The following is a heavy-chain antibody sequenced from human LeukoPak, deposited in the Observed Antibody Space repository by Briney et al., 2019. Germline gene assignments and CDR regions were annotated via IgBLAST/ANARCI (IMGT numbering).Heavy chain of an antibody. Sequence: SQTLSLTCTVSGGSISSGDYYWSWIRQPPGRGLEWIGYIYYSGSSSYNPSLKSRVTISVDTSKSQFSLKLSSVTAADTAVYYCARDSSMIWDAFDIWGQGTMVTVSS. V-gene: IGHV4-30-4*08. CDR2: IYYSGSS. J-gene: IGHJ3*02. D-gene: IGHD3/OR15-3a*01. CDR1: GGSISSGDYY. CDR3: ARDSSMIWDAFDI.